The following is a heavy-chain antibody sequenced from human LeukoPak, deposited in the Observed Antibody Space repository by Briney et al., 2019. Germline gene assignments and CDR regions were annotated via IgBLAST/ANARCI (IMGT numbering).Heavy chain of an antibody. D-gene: IGHD3-10*01. Sequence: GASVRVSCKASGYTFTSYDINWVRQATGQGLEWMGWMNPNSGNTGYAQKFQGRVTMTRNTSISTAYMELSSLRSEDTAAYYCARARRRSGSYYRGFDYWGQGTLVTVSS. CDR3: ARARRRSGSYYRGFDY. CDR1: GYTFTSYD. J-gene: IGHJ4*02. CDR2: MNPNSGNT. V-gene: IGHV1-8*01.